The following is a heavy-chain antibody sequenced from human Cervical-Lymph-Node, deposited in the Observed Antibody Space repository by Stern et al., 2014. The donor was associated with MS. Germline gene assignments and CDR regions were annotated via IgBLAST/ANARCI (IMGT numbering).Heavy chain of an antibody. J-gene: IGHJ6*02. D-gene: IGHD4-11*01. CDR1: GYIITDFY. CDR2: INPNSGGT. Sequence: VQLGESGAEVKKPGASVKVSCEASGYIITDFYIHWVRQAPGQGLEWMGRINPNSGGTNLLQKFQGRVTLTGDRSVSTAYMELSRLTSDDTAVYFCARGAYYSNQFDYQYHAMDVWGQGTPVTVSS. V-gene: IGHV1-2*06. CDR3: ARGAYYSNQFDYQYHAMDV.